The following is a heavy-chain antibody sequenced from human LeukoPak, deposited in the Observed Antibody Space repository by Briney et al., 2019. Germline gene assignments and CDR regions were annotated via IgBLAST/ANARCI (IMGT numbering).Heavy chain of an antibody. CDR2: IASNSGSI. J-gene: IGHJ4*02. CDR1: GFTFDNYA. V-gene: IGHV3-9*01. CDR3: AKRGRGLLVTGSYFDS. Sequence: PGKSLRLSCAASGFTFDNYAMHWVRQAPGKGLEWASGIASNSGSIVYADSVKGRFTISRDNAKNFLYLQMDTLRTEDTALYYCAKRGRGLLVTGSYFDSWGQGTLVTVSS. D-gene: IGHD2-21*02.